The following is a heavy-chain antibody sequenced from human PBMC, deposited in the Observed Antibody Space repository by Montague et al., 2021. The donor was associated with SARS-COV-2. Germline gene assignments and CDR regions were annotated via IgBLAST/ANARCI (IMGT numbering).Heavy chain of an antibody. J-gene: IGHJ3*02. V-gene: IGHV4-34*01. CDR3: ARGRPVQGSSRHFDSISSGALDI. D-gene: IGHD3-9*01. CDR2: INQGGAP. Sequence: SETLSLTCAVSRGSFSNYYWTWIRQSPGKGLEWIGEINQGGAPNYTPSLKSRVTISLDTSKKQISLKLNSVTVADTAVFFCARGRPVQGSSRHFDSISSGALDIWAQGSLGIVSS. CDR1: RGSFSNYY.